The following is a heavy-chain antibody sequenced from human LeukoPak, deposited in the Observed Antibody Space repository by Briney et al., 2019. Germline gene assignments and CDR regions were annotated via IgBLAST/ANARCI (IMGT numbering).Heavy chain of an antibody. D-gene: IGHD6-19*01. Sequence: SETLSLTCTVSGGSISSSSYYWGWIRQPPGKGLEWIGSIYYSGSTYYNPSLKSRVTISVDTSKNQFSLKLSSVTAADTAVYYCASPFPALGYNSGWYHFDYWGQGTLVTVSS. V-gene: IGHV4-39*01. CDR2: IYYSGST. J-gene: IGHJ4*02. CDR3: ASPFPALGYNSGWYHFDY. CDR1: GGSISSSSYY.